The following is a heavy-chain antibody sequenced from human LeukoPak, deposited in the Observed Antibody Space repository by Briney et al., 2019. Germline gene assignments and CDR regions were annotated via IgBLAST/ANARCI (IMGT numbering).Heavy chain of an antibody. D-gene: IGHD3-22*01. J-gene: IGHJ4*02. CDR3: AKSWATYYYDSSGYYKYYFDY. Sequence: GGSLRLSCAASGFTFSSYAMSWVRQAPGKGLEWVSAISGSGGSTYYADSVKGRFTISRDNSKNTLYLQMNSLRAEDTAVYYCAKSWATYYYDSSGYYKYYFDYWGQGTLVTVSS. CDR2: ISGSGGST. V-gene: IGHV3-23*01. CDR1: GFTFSSYA.